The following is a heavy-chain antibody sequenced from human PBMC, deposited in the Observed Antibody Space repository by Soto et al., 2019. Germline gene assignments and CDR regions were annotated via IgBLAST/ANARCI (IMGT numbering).Heavy chain of an antibody. CDR3: GSSPHKDSRPDV. CDR1: VFFLANYP. J-gene: IGHJ6*02. CDR2: TSPRGETL. V-gene: IGHV3-48*04. Sequence: PGGSLRLCCVASVFFLANYPVNWVRQTPGKCLEGISYTSPRGETLYYAECVEGRFPISRDNAKNSLYLQMNSLRAEDTAVYYCGSSPHKDSRPDVWGQRTKVTVSS. D-gene: IGHD3-22*01.